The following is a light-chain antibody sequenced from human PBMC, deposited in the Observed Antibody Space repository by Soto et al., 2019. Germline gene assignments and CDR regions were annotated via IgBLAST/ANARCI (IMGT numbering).Light chain of an antibody. J-gene: IGLJ2*01. CDR2: DVS. V-gene: IGLV2-14*03. CDR3: SSYTSSSTLEV. Sequence: QSALTQPASVSGSPGQSITISCTETSSDVGGYNYVSWYQQHPGKAPKLTIYDVSNRPSGISNRFSGSKSGNTASLTISGLQAEDEADYYCSSYTSSSTLEVFGGGTKLTVL. CDR1: SSDVGGYNY.